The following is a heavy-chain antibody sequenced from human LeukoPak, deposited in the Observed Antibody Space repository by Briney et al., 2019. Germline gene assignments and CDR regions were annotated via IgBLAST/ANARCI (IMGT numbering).Heavy chain of an antibody. CDR3: AKGAEIDH. CDR1: GFNFNNFA. V-gene: IGHV3-23*01. CDR2: ITGPADTT. J-gene: IGHJ4*02. Sequence: GGSLRLSCAASGFNFNNFAMSWVRQAPGKGLEWLSAITGPADTTYYAESVKGRFTISRDYSKRMLFLQMNSLRVEDTAIYSCAKGAEIDHWGQGTLVTVSS.